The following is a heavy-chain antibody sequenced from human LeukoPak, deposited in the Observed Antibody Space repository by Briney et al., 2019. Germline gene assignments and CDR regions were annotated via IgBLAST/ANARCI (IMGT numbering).Heavy chain of an antibody. CDR1: GGTFSSYA. CDR2: IIPIFGTA. D-gene: IGHD1-26*01. J-gene: IGHJ4*02. Sequence: SVKVSCKASGGTFSSYAISWVRQAPGQGLEWMGRIIPIFGTANYAQKFQGRVTITTDESTSTAYMELSSLRPEDTAVYYCASLVGATWAYWGQGTLVTVSS. V-gene: IGHV1-69*05. CDR3: ASLVGATWAY.